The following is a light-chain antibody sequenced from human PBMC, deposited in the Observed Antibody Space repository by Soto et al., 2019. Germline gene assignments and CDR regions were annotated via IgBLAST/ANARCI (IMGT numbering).Light chain of an antibody. Sequence: EIVLTQSPGTLSLSPGERATLSCRASQTVNNNYLTWYQQKAGQAPRLLIHGASTRATGIPDRFSGSGSGTDFTLTISRLEPEDFAVYYCQQYSSRTFGQGTKVDI. CDR1: QTVNNNY. CDR2: GAS. J-gene: IGKJ1*01. CDR3: QQYSSRT. V-gene: IGKV3-20*01.